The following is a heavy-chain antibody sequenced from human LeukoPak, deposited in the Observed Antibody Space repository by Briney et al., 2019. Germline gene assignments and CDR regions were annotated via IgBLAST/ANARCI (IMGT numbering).Heavy chain of an antibody. V-gene: IGHV3-23*01. D-gene: IGHD6-13*01. CDR3: AKELAAGVSPSFDY. CDR2: ISGSGGST. CDR1: GFTFSSDA. J-gene: IGHJ4*02. Sequence: GGSLRLSCTASGFTFSSDAMSWVRQAPGKGLEWVSGISGSGGSTYYADSVKGRFTISRDNSKNTLYLQMNSLRAEDTAVYYCAKELAAGVSPSFDYWGQGTLVTVSS.